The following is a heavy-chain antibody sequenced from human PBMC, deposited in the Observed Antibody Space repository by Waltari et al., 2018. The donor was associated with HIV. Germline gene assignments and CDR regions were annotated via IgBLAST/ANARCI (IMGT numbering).Heavy chain of an antibody. CDR1: GYSISSGYL. CDR2: IYHSGST. D-gene: IGHD4-17*01. Sequence: QVQLQESGPGLVKPSETLSLTCAVSGYSISSGYLWGWIRQPPGKGLEWIGHIYHSGSTYYNPYLKSRVTLSVDTSKNQFSLRLNSVTAADTAVYYCARGADRGDDRRDYYGMDVWGQGTTVTVSS. J-gene: IGHJ6*02. V-gene: IGHV4-38-2*01. CDR3: ARGADRGDDRRDYYGMDV.